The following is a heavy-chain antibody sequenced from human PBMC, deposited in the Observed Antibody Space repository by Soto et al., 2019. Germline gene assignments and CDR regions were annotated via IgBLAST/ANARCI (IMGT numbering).Heavy chain of an antibody. CDR1: GGSISSYY. V-gene: IGHV4-4*07. Sequence: PSETLSLTCTVSGGSISSYYWSWIRQPAGKGLEWIGRIYTSGSTNYNPSLKSRVIMSVDTSKNQFSLKLSSVTAADTAVYYCARVGKLGLQGCAFDIWGQGTMVTVSS. CDR2: IYTSGST. J-gene: IGHJ3*02. D-gene: IGHD1-7*01. CDR3: ARVGKLGLQGCAFDI.